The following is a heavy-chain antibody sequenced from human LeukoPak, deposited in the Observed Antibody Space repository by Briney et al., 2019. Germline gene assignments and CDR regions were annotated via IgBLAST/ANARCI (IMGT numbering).Heavy chain of an antibody. CDR1: GFTFSSYA. CDR3: AKDDIVVVPAAPDIDAFDI. Sequence: PGGSLRHSCAGSGFTFSSYAMSGVRQAPGKGLEWVSAISGSGGSTYYADSVKGRFTISRDDSKNTLYLQMNSLRAEDTAVYYCAKDDIVVVPAAPDIDAFDIWGQGTMVTVSS. J-gene: IGHJ3*02. CDR2: ISGSGGST. V-gene: IGHV3-23*01. D-gene: IGHD2-2*01.